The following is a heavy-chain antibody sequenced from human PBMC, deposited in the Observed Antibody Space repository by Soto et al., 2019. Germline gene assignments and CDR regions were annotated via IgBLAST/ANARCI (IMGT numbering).Heavy chain of an antibody. D-gene: IGHD6-13*01. J-gene: IGHJ5*02. Sequence: PSETLSLTCTVSGGSISSYYWSWIRQPPGKGPEWIGYIYYSGSTNYNPSLKSRVTISVDTSKNQFSLKLSSVTAADTAVYYCARVGGIPAPSDWFDRWGQGILVTVSS. CDR3: ARVGGIPAPSDWFDR. V-gene: IGHV4-59*01. CDR1: GGSISSYY. CDR2: IYYSGST.